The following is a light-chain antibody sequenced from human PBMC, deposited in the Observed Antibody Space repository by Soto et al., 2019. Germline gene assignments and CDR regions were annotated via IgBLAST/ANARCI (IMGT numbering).Light chain of an antibody. CDR1: QTVGSN. V-gene: IGKV3D-15*01. Sequence: EIVMTQSPATLSESPGERITISCRASQTVGSNLAWSQQKPGPAPRLLIYTTSSRATGVPAKFSGSGAGTEFTLSIDSLQSEDFAVYYCQQYIRWPLTFGGGTKVDIK. CDR2: TTS. J-gene: IGKJ4*01. CDR3: QQYIRWPLT.